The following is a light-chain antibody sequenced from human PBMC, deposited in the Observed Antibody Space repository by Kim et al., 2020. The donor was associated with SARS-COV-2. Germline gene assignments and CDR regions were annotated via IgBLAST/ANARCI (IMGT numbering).Light chain of an antibody. CDR1: RGDVGDYNF. Sequence: SPARSVTMSCTGTRGDVGDYNFVSWYQQPPGKAPKLMVYDVSERPSGVPDRFSGSKTGNTASLTVSGLQAEDVADYYCSSYAGTVVFGGGTQLAV. CDR3: SSYAGTVV. J-gene: IGLJ2*01. V-gene: IGLV2-11*01. CDR2: DVS.